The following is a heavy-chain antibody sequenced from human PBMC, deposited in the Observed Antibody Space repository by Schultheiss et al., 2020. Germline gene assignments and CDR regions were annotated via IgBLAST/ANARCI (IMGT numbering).Heavy chain of an antibody. V-gene: IGHV3-23*01. D-gene: IGHD3-16*02. CDR1: GFTFSDYY. CDR2: ISGSGGST. J-gene: IGHJ6*02. Sequence: GESLKISCAASGFTFSDYYMSWIRQAPGKGLEWVSAISGSGGSTYYADSVKGRFTISRDNSKNTLYLQMNSLRAEDTAVYYCAKDDYVWGSYRSAYYYYGMDVWGQGTTVTVSS. CDR3: AKDDYVWGSYRSAYYYYGMDV.